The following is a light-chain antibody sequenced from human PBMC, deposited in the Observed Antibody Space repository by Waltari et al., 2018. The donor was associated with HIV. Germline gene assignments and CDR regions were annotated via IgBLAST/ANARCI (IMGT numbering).Light chain of an antibody. J-gene: IGKJ4*01. Sequence: ETVMTQSPDILSASPESSPTITSRASQSVGGDVSWYQQKPGQAPRLLIYGATSRATGIPARFSASGSGTEFILTISSLQSEDFAVYFCQQYNHWPLTFGGGTKVEIK. CDR1: QSVGGD. V-gene: IGKV3-15*01. CDR3: QQYNHWPLT. CDR2: GAT.